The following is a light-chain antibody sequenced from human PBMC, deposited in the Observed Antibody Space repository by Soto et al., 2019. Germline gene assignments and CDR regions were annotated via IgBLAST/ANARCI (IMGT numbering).Light chain of an antibody. J-gene: IGLJ3*02. CDR1: SSDIGYNNY. CDR2: EVS. CDR3: RLYTTTTRL. Sequence: QSALTQPASVSGSPGQSITISCTGTSSDIGYNNYVSWFQQRPGKAPTLIIYEVSNRPSGVSTHFAGSKSGNTASLTTSGHLHEDAAEYYCRLYTTTTRLFGGGTKVTVL. V-gene: IGLV2-14*01.